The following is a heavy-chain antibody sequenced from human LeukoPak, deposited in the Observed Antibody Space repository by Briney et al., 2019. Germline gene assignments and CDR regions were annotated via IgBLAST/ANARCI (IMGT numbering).Heavy chain of an antibody. Sequence: ASVKVSCKASGYTFTSYGISWVRQAPGQGLEWMGWISAYNGNTNYAQKFQGRVTMTRDTSISTVYMELSRLRSDDTAVYYCARVARWELLYFDYWGQGTLVTVSS. J-gene: IGHJ4*02. CDR2: ISAYNGNT. CDR1: GYTFTSYG. V-gene: IGHV1-18*01. CDR3: ARVARWELLYFDY. D-gene: IGHD1-26*01.